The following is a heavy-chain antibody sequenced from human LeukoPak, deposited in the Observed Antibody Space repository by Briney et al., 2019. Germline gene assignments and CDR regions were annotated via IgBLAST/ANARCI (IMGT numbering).Heavy chain of an antibody. Sequence: ASVKVSCKASGGTFSSYAISWVRQAPGQGLEWMGRIIPILGIANYAQKFQGRVTITADKSTSTAYMELSSLRSEDTAVYYCARVADYGDYGWYFDYWGQGTLVTVSS. CDR1: GGTFSSYA. CDR2: IIPILGIA. J-gene: IGHJ4*02. V-gene: IGHV1-69*04. D-gene: IGHD4-17*01. CDR3: ARVADYGDYGWYFDY.